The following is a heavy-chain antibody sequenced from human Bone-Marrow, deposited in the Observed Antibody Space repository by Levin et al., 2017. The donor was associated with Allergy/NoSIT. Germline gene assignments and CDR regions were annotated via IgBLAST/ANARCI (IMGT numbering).Heavy chain of an antibody. Sequence: GGSLRLSCAASGFTSSDFYMTWIRQAPGERLEWLAYISSTGGGDAIFYADSVKARFIISRDNAKNSLHLQMNSLRVEDTAIYYCARGGEYFPHWGQGTLVTVSS. J-gene: IGHJ1*01. CDR2: ISSTGGGDAI. CDR1: GFTSSDFY. V-gene: IGHV3-11*01. CDR3: ARGGEYFPH. D-gene: IGHD1-26*01.